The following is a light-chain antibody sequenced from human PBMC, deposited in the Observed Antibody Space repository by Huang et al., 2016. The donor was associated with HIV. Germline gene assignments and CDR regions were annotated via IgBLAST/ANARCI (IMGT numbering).Light chain of an antibody. Sequence: DIIMTQSPDSLAVSLGERATLNCRSSQSVYSSSTSKDYMAWFQQKPGQPPRLLLFWASTREAGVPDRFTGSGSVTHFTLTIASLEAEDAAIYYCQQYYSSPQTFGQGTRVEVK. CDR1: QSVYSSSTSKDY. CDR3: QQYYSSPQT. V-gene: IGKV4-1*01. J-gene: IGKJ1*01. CDR2: WAS.